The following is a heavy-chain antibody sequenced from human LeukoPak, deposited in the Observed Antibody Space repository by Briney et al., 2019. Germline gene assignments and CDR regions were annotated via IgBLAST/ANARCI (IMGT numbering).Heavy chain of an antibody. CDR3: GREFGLTGKKRSFDI. CDR1: GFTLSDYY. J-gene: IGHJ3*02. CDR2: ISGSGTTI. D-gene: IGHD1-20*01. V-gene: IGHV3-11*01. Sequence: GGSLRVSCAASGFTLSDYYMGWIRQTPGKGLEWVSYISGSGTTIYYADSVKGRFTISRDNAKNSLDLQMNTLRAEDTAVYYCGREFGLTGKKRSFDIWVRETMASVSS.